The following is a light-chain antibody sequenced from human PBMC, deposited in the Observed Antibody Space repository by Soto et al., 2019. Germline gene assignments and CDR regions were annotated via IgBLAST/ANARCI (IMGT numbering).Light chain of an antibody. V-gene: IGKV3-15*01. CDR1: QSISSSY. Sequence: EIVMTQSPATLSVSPGERATLSCRASQSISSSYLAWYQQKPGQDPRLLIYGASTRATGIPARFSGSGSGTECTLTISNLQSEDFAVYYCQQYNNWPPLTFVGGTKVEIK. CDR3: QQYNNWPPLT. J-gene: IGKJ4*01. CDR2: GAS.